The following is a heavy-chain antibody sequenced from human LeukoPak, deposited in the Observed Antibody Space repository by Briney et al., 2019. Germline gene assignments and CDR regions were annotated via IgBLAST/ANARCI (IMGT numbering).Heavy chain of an antibody. CDR2: ISYDGSNE. D-gene: IGHD5-24*01. J-gene: IGHJ4*02. CDR3: AREATIKAYNFDF. V-gene: IGHV3-30*04. Sequence: GGSLRLSCAASGFTFSSYVMHWVRQAPGKGLEWVAIISYDGSNEYYADSVKGRFTISRDNSKNTLYLQMNSLRAEDTAVYYCAREATIKAYNFDFWGQGTLVTVSS. CDR1: GFTFSSYV.